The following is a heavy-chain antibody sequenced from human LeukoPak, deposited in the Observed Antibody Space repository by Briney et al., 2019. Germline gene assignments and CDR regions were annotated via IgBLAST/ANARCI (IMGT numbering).Heavy chain of an antibody. Sequence: GGSLRLSCAASGFTFSSYAMSWVRQTPGKGLEWVSGFSGSGGSTYYADSVKGRFTISRDNSKNTLYLQMNSLRAEDTAVYYCARGGHNYGSYDYWGQGTLVTVSS. CDR2: FSGSGGST. CDR3: ARGGHNYGSYDY. V-gene: IGHV3-23*01. CDR1: GFTFSSYA. J-gene: IGHJ4*02. D-gene: IGHD5-18*01.